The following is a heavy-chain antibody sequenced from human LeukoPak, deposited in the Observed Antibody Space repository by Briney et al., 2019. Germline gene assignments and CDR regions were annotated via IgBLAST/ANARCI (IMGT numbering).Heavy chain of an antibody. CDR2: FDPEDGET. V-gene: IGHV1-24*01. D-gene: IGHD2-8*01. CDR3: ATGHCTNGVCYMIHDY. J-gene: IGHJ4*02. CDR1: GYTLTELS. Sequence: GASVKVSCKVSGYTLTELSMHWVRQAPGKGPEWMGGFDPEDGETIYAQKFQGRVTMTEDTSTDTAYMELSSLRSEDTAVYYCATGHCTNGVCYMIHDYWGQGTLVTVSS.